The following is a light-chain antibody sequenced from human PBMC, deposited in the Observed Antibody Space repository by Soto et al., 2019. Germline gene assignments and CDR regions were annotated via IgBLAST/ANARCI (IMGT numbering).Light chain of an antibody. V-gene: IGKV3-15*01. CDR1: QSISSH. CDR3: QQYSDWPPGT. Sequence: EIVMTQSPGTLSVSPGERATLSCRASQSISSHLAWYQQKPGQAPRLLVYESSTRATGIPGRFSGSGSGTEFSLTIRGLRSEDFALYYCQQYSDWPPGTFGQGTKVEIK. J-gene: IGKJ1*01. CDR2: ESS.